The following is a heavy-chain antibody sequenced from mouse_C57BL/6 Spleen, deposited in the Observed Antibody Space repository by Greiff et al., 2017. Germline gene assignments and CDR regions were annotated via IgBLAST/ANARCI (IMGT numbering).Heavy chain of an antibody. D-gene: IGHD1-1*01. J-gene: IGHJ3*01. CDR3: ATNYYGSSYWFAY. CDR2: ISSGSSTI. V-gene: IGHV5-17*01. Sequence: EVKLMESGGGLVKPGGSLKLSCAASGFTFSDYGMHWVRQAPEKGLEWVAYISSGSSTIYYADTLKGRFTISRDNAKNTLFLQMTSLRSEDTAMSYWATNYYGSSYWFAYWGQGTLVTVSA. CDR1: GFTFSDYG.